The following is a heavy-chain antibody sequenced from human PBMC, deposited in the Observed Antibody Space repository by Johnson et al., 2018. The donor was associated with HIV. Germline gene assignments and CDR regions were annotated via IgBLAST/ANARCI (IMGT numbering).Heavy chain of an antibody. J-gene: IGHJ3*02. V-gene: IGHV3-11*04. CDR1: GFTFSDYY. Sequence: QVQLVESGGGLVQPGGSLRLSCAASGFTFSDYYMSWIRQAPGKGLEWVSYISSSGTIVYYADSVKGRFTISRDNSKNTLFLQMNSLKTEDTAVYYCARGPIITMIVVPARGWVHIWGQGTMVTVSS. CDR2: ISSSGTIV. CDR3: ARGPIITMIVVPARGWVHI. D-gene: IGHD3-22*01.